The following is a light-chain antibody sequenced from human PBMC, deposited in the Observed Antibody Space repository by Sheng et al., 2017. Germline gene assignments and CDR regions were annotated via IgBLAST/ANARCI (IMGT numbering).Light chain of an antibody. CDR1: QGISSR. V-gene: IGKV1-9*01. CDR2: AAS. CDR3: QQLDSYPRS. Sequence: IKLTQSPSSLSASVGDRVTITCRASQGISSRLAWYQQKPGNAPNLLIYAASTLKSGVPSRFSGSGSGTDFTLTISSLQPEDFATYYCQQLDSYPRSFGGGTKVEI. J-gene: IGKJ4*01.